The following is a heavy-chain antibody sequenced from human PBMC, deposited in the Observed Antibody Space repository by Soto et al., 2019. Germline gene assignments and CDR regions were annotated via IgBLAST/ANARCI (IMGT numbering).Heavy chain of an antibody. Sequence: EVQLVESGGGLVQPGGSLRLSCAASGFTFSSYWMRWVRQGPGEGLVWVSRIMSDGSDTTYADSVKGRFTISRDNAKNTLYLQMNSLRAEDTAVYHCARSRGSGGVEYNMDVWGQGTTVTVSS. J-gene: IGHJ6*02. D-gene: IGHD3-16*01. CDR1: GFTFSSYW. V-gene: IGHV3-74*01. CDR3: ARSRGSGGVEYNMDV. CDR2: IMSDGSDT.